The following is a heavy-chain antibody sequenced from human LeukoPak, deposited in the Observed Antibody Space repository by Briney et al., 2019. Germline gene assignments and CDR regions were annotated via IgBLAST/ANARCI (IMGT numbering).Heavy chain of an antibody. V-gene: IGHV1-69*13. Sequence: SVKVSCKAPGGTFSSYAISWVRQAPGQGLEWMGGIIPIFGTANYAQKFQGRVTITADESTSTAYMELSSLRSEDTAVYYCASGVHDYGDYVFDYWGQGTLVTVSS. CDR2: IIPIFGTA. CDR3: ASGVHDYGDYVFDY. CDR1: GGTFSSYA. J-gene: IGHJ4*02. D-gene: IGHD4-17*01.